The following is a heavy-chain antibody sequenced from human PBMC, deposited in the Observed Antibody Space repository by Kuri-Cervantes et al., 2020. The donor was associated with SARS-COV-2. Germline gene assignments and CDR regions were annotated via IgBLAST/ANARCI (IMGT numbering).Heavy chain of an antibody. CDR2: ISSNGGST. CDR1: GFTFSSYA. J-gene: IGHJ6*02. Sequence: GESLKISCSASGFTFSSYAMHWVRQAPGKGLEYVSAISSNGGSTYYADSVKGRFTISRDNSKNTLYLQMNSLRAEDTAVYYCASMVRGNYGMDVWGQGTTVTVSS. V-gene: IGHV3-64*04. D-gene: IGHD3-10*01. CDR3: ASMVRGNYGMDV.